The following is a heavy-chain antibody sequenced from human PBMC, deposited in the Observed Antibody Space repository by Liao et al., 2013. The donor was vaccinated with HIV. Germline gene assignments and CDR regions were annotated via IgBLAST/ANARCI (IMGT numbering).Heavy chain of an antibody. CDR2: INHSGST. J-gene: IGHJ6*03. D-gene: IGHD6-13*01. V-gene: IGHV4-34*01. CDR1: GGSFSGYY. Sequence: QVQLQQWGAGLLKPSETLSLTCAVYGGSFSGYYWSWIRQPPGKGLEWIGEINHSGSTNYNPSLKSRVTISVDTSKNQFSLKLSSVTAADTAVYYCARDETAAGYYYYYYMDVWGKGTTVTGLL. CDR3: ARDETAAGYYYYYYMDV.